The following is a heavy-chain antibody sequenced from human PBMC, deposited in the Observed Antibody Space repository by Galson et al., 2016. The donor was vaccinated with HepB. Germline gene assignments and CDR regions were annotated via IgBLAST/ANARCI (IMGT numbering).Heavy chain of an antibody. D-gene: IGHD3/OR15-3a*01. CDR1: GFSVRVYG. V-gene: IGHV3-33*01. CDR3: ARDREGLMQGAFDT. J-gene: IGHJ3*02. CDR2: IWYDETKK. Sequence: SLRLSCAASGFSVRVYGMHWVRQAPGKGLEWVAGIWYDETKKYYSDSVKGRFTISRDNSNNTVFLQMDSLRAEDTARYYCARDREGLMQGAFDTWGQGTLVTVSS.